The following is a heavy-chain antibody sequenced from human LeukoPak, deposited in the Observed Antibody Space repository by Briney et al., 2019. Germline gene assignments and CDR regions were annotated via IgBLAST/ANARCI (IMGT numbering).Heavy chain of an antibody. CDR2: IIPILDIA. J-gene: IGHJ6*02. D-gene: IGHD4-17*01. CDR3: ARDLYGDYDYYYGMDV. V-gene: IGHV1-69*04. CDR1: GGTFSSYA. Sequence: SVKVSCKASGGTFSSYAISWVRQAPGQGLEWMGRIIPILDIANYAQKFQGRVTIAADKSTSTAYMELSSLRSEDTAVYYCARDLYGDYDYYYGMDVWGQGTTVTVSS.